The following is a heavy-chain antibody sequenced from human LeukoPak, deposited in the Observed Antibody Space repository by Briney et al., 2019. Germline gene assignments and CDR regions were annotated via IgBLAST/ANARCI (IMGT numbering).Heavy chain of an antibody. Sequence: GGSLRLSCAASGFTFSDHYIDWVRQAPGKGLEWVGRARNRGNGYTTQYAASVKGRFTFSRDDSENTVYLLMNSLKTEDTAVYFCARIMRVDYGTYYFDYWGQGTLVTVSS. CDR1: GFTFSDHY. J-gene: IGHJ4*02. CDR3: ARIMRVDYGTYYFDY. V-gene: IGHV3-72*01. CDR2: ARNRGNGYTT. D-gene: IGHD4/OR15-4a*01.